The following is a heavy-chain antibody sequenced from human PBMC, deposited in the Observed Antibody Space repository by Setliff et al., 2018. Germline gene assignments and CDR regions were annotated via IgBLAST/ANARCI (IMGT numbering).Heavy chain of an antibody. D-gene: IGHD3-10*01. CDR2: ISGYNGYT. V-gene: IGHV1-18*01. CDR3: ARGTDYHGSGSYWAKDV. J-gene: IGHJ6*04. CDR1: GYTFAKYG. Sequence: ASVKVSCKAFGYTFAKYGTSWVRQAPGQGLEWMGWISGYNGYTVYAQKLQGRVTLTTDTSTGTAYMEVRSLRSDDTSVYYCARGTDYHGSGSYWAKDVWGKGTTVTVSS.